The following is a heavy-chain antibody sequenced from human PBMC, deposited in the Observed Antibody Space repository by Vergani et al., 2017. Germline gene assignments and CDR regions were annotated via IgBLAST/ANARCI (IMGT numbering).Heavy chain of an antibody. CDR1: GFTFSSYW. CDR2: INSDGSST. Sequence: EVQLLESGGDLVQPGGSLRLSCAASGFTFSSYWMHWVRQAPGKGLVWVSRINSDGSSTSYADSVKGRFTISRDNAKNTLYLQMNSLRAEDTAVYYCARVGISEYYYYMDVWGKGTTVTVSS. J-gene: IGHJ6*03. D-gene: IGHD1-14*01. CDR3: ARVGISEYYYYMDV. V-gene: IGHV3-74*02.